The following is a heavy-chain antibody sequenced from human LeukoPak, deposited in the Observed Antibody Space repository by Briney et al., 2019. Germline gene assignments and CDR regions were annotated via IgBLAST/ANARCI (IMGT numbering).Heavy chain of an antibody. D-gene: IGHD3-10*01. J-gene: IGHJ4*02. CDR3: ATLPFGEPRG. V-gene: IGHV5-51*01. CDR2: IYPGDSDT. Sequence: KVPCKASGYTFTSYYMHWVRQAPGQGLEWMGIIYPGDSDTRYSPSFQGQVTISADKSISAVYLQWSSLKASDTAMYYCATLPFGEPRGWGQGTLVTVSS. CDR1: GYTFTSYY.